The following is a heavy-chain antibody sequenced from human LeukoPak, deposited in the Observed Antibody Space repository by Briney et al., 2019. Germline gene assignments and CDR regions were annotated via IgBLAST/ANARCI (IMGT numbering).Heavy chain of an antibody. J-gene: IGHJ4*02. Sequence: GASVKVSCKASGGTFSSYAISWVRQAPGQGLEWMGIINPSGGSTSYAQKFQGRVTMTRDTSTSTVYMELSSLRSEDTAVYYCARESITGDAGHDYWGQGTLVTVSS. V-gene: IGHV1-46*01. D-gene: IGHD1-20*01. CDR3: ARESITGDAGHDY. CDR2: INPSGGST. CDR1: GGTFSSYA.